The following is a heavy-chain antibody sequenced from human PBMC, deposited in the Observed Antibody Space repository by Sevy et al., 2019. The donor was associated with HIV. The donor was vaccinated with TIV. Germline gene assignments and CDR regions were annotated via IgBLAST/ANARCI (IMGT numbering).Heavy chain of an antibody. CDR1: GFTFSANW. V-gene: IGHV3-7*01. Sequence: GGSLTLSCAASGFTFSANWMNWVRQAPGKGLEWVANIKADGSDKHYVDSVEGRFTISRDNAKNLLFLQMNSLRVEDTAVYYCAHETFGRFESWGQGTLLTVSS. J-gene: IGHJ4*02. D-gene: IGHD3-16*01. CDR2: IKADGSDK. CDR3: AHETFGRFES.